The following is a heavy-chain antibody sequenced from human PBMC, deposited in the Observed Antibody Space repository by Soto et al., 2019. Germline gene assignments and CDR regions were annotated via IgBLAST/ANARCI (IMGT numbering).Heavy chain of an antibody. CDR2: VYYSGTT. D-gene: IGHD4-17*01. CDR1: GGSVSDKAYF. CDR3: ARTTAVPNTLRSRYFFDY. J-gene: IGHJ4*02. Sequence: SETLSLPCPVSGGSVSDKAYFRSWIRQRPVERLEWIGYVYYSGTTNYNPSLKSRVTISVDLSKNRFSLRLSSVTTADTALYYCARTTAVPNTLRSRYFFDYWGQGTLVTVSS. V-gene: IGHV4-61*08.